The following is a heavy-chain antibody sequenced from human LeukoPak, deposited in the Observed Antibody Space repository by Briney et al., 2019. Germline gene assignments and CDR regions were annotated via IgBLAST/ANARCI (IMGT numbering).Heavy chain of an antibody. D-gene: IGHD6-13*01. J-gene: IGHJ3*02. Sequence: GESLKISCQGSGYSFTSYWIGWVRQLPGKGLGWMGIMYSGDSDTRYSPSFQGQVTISADNTISTAYLQWSSLKASDTAMYYCARHCPLQQLVSADAFDIWGQGTMVTVSS. V-gene: IGHV5-51*01. CDR1: GYSFTSYW. CDR3: ARHCPLQQLVSADAFDI. CDR2: MYSGDSDT.